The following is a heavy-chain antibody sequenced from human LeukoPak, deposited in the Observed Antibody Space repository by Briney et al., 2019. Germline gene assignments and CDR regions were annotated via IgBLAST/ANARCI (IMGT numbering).Heavy chain of an antibody. CDR3: ARCDRVAAAGTCYFDY. J-gene: IGHJ4*02. CDR1: GGTFSSYA. Sequence: SVKVSCKASGGTFSSYAISWVRQAPGQGLEWMGGIIPIFGTANYAQKFQGRVTITADKSTSTAYMELSSLRSEDTAVYYCARCDRVAAAGTCYFDYWGQGTLVTVSS. D-gene: IGHD6-13*01. V-gene: IGHV1-69*06. CDR2: IIPIFGTA.